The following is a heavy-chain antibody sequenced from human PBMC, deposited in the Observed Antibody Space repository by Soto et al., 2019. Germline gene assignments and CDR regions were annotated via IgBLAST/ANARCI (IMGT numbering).Heavy chain of an antibody. Sequence: PSETLSLTCTVSGGSISSYCWSWIRQPPGKGLEWIGYIYYSGSTNYNPSLKSRVTISVDTSKNQFSLKLSSVTAADTAVYYCARRDTMRGGNWFDPWGQGTLVTVSS. CDR2: IYYSGST. J-gene: IGHJ5*02. D-gene: IGHD3-22*01. CDR1: GGSISSYC. V-gene: IGHV4-59*08. CDR3: ARRDTMRGGNWFDP.